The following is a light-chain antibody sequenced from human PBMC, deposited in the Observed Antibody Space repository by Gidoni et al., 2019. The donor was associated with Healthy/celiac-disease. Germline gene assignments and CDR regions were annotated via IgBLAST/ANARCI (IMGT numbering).Light chain of an antibody. CDR2: GAS. CDR3: QQDYKGFT. CDR1: QSVSSSY. Sequence: PGERVTLSCRASQSVSSSYLTWYQQKPGQAPRLLIYGASTRATGIPARFSGSGSGTDFTLTISSLQPEDFAVYYGQQDYKGFTFGPGTKVDIK. V-gene: IGKV3D-7*01. J-gene: IGKJ3*01.